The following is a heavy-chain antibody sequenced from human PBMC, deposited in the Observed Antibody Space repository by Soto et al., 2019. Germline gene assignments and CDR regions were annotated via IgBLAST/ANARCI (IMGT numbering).Heavy chain of an antibody. J-gene: IGHJ6*02. CDR2: ISGSGGGT. CDR1: GFTFNIYA. Sequence: GGSLRLSCAASGFTFNIYAMSRVRQAPGKGLEWVSAISGSGGGTYYADSVEGRFTISRDNSNNTLYLQMNSLRAEDTAVYYCAKPGGITIFGVVTDYYYGMDVWGQGTTVTVSS. D-gene: IGHD3-3*01. V-gene: IGHV3-23*01. CDR3: AKPGGITIFGVVTDYYYGMDV.